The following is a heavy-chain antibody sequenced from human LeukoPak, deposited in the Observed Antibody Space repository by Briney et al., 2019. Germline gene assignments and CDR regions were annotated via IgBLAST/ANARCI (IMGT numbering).Heavy chain of an antibody. J-gene: IGHJ4*02. CDR1: GFTFSRHW. CDR3: ARDHNWGNEVDY. CDR2: IWYDGSNK. Sequence: GGSLRLSCAASGFTFSRHWMDWVRQAPGKGLEWVAIIWYDGSNKYYADSVKGRFTISRDNSKNTLYLQMNSLRAEDTAIYYCARDHNWGNEVDYWGQGTLVTVSS. V-gene: IGHV3-33*08. D-gene: IGHD7-27*01.